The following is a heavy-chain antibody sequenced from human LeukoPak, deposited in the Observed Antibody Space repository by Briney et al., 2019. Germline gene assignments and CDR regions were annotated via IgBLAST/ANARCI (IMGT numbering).Heavy chain of an antibody. CDR1: GFTVSSNY. CDR3: AKASRRHCGSSSCYTLDY. J-gene: IGHJ4*02. CDR2: IYSGGST. Sequence: PGGSLRLSCAASGFTVSSNYMSWVRQAPGKGLEWVSVIYSGGSTYYADSVKGRFTISRDNSKNTLYLQMNSLSAEDTAVYYCAKASRRHCGSSSCYTLDYWGQGTLVTVSS. V-gene: IGHV3-53*01. D-gene: IGHD2-2*02.